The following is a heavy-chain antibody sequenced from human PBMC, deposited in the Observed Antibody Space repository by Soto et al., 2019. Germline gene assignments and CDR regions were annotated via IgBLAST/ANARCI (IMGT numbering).Heavy chain of an antibody. J-gene: IGHJ4*02. CDR2: IYYSGST. CDR3: ARLPYDFWSGYYEDY. V-gene: IGHV4-39*01. D-gene: IGHD3-3*01. CDR1: GGSIIRSRDY. Sequence: PSETLSLTGTVSGGSIIRSRDYWGWIRQPPGKGLEWIGIIYYSGSTYYKPSLTSRVVISVDTSKNQFSLNLTSVTAADTAIYYCARLPYDFWSGYYEDYSGQGSLVTVSS.